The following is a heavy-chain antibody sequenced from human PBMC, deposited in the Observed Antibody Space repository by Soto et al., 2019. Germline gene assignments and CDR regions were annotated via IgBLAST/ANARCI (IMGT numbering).Heavy chain of an antibody. CDR1: GFTFSTYS. Sequence: EVQLVESGGGLVQPGGSQRLSCAASGFTFSTYSMNWVRQAPGKGLEWISYITSSSSAIYYADSVKGRFTVSRDNAKNSLDLQMSGLRDDDTAVYYCARALRQWVADGFDIWGQGTMISVSS. D-gene: IGHD6-19*01. J-gene: IGHJ3*02. CDR2: ITSSSSAI. CDR3: ARALRQWVADGFDI. V-gene: IGHV3-48*02.